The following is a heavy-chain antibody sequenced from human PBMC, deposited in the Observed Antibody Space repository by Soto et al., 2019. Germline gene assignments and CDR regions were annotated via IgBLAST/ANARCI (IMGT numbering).Heavy chain of an antibody. CDR3: AKWRPPGVDY. Sequence: LRLSCAASGFSVSNYYMSWVRQAPGEGLEWVSVMYAGGSTYYADSVKGRFTISRDNSKNTLYLQMNSLRAEDTAVYYCAKWRPPGVDYWGQGTLVTVSS. D-gene: IGHD2-8*01. CDR1: GFSVSNYY. CDR2: MYAGGST. J-gene: IGHJ4*02. V-gene: IGHV3-53*01.